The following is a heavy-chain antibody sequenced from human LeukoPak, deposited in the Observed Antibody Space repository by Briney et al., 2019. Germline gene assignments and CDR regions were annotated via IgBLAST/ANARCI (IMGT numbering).Heavy chain of an antibody. J-gene: IGHJ4*02. CDR3: TTAFYDSRGLMIPL. D-gene: IGHD5/OR15-5a*01. V-gene: IGHV1-69*06. CDR2: IIVIFGSV. CDR1: GTTFRSYA. Sequence: GASVKVSCKVSGTTFRSYAVSWVRQAPGQGPEWLGGIIVIFGSVTYAQKFQGRVTITADKSTSTAYLEFSSLRSEDTAVYYCTTAFYDSRGLMIPLWGQGTLVTVSS.